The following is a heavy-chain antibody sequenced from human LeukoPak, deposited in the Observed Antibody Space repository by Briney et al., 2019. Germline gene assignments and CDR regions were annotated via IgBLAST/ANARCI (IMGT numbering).Heavy chain of an antibody. V-gene: IGHV3-7*01. CDR2: INQEGSEK. Sequence: GGSLRLSCAVSGFTFRSFWMSWVRQAPGKGLEWVANINQEGSEKYFVDSVKGRFTISRDNAKNSLHLQMNTLTAEDTAVYYCARERDGRFFDYWGQGTLVTVSS. J-gene: IGHJ4*02. CDR1: GFTFRSFW. D-gene: IGHD5-24*01. CDR3: ARERDGRFFDY.